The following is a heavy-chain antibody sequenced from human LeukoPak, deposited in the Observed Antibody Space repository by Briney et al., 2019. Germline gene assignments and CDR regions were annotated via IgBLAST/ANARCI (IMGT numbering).Heavy chain of an antibody. D-gene: IGHD6-13*01. Sequence: KASETLSLTCTVSGGSISSSSYYWGWIRQPPAKGLEWIGSIYYSGSTYYNPSLKSRVTISVDTSKNQFSLKLSSVTAADTAVYYCARHPISWYGPSFDYWGQGTLVTVSS. V-gene: IGHV4-39*01. CDR2: IYYSGST. J-gene: IGHJ4*02. CDR3: ARHPISWYGPSFDY. CDR1: GGSISSSSYY.